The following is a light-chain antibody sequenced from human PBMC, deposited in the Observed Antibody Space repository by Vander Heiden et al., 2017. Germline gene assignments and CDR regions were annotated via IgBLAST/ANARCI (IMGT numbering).Light chain of an antibody. CDR3: QQYYSTPRT. CDR2: WAS. Sequence: DIVMTQSPDSLAVSLGDRATITCKSRQSVLYSSNNKNYLGWYQQKAGQPPKLLIYWASTRESGVPDRFSGSGSGTDFTLTISSLQAEDVAVYYCQQYYSTPRTFGQGTKVEIK. V-gene: IGKV4-1*01. CDR1: QSVLYSSNNKNY. J-gene: IGKJ1*01.